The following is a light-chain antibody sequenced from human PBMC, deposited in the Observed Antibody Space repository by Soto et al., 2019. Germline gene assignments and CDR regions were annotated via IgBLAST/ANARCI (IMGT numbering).Light chain of an antibody. V-gene: IGLV2-23*03. Sequence: QSALTQPASESGSPGQSITISCTGTSSDVGSYNLVSWYQQHPGKAPKLMIYEGSKRPSGVSNRFSGSKFGNTASLTISGLQAEDEADYYCCSYAGSSNFYVFGNGTKVTVL. CDR3: CSYAGSSNFYV. J-gene: IGLJ1*01. CDR2: EGS. CDR1: SSDVGSYNL.